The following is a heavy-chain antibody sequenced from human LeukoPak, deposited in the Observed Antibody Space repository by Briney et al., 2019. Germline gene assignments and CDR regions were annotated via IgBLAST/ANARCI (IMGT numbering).Heavy chain of an antibody. J-gene: IGHJ4*02. D-gene: IGHD3-22*01. CDR3: ARATDSSGYYYRGATRYYFDY. Sequence: SETLSLTCTVSGDSLNSHFWSWIRQPPGKGLEWIGYIYYTGSTNYNPSLKSRVTISVDTSKNQFSLTLRSVTAADTAVYYCARATDSSGYYYRGATRYYFDYWGQGTLVTVSS. CDR2: IYYTGST. V-gene: IGHV4-59*11. CDR1: GDSLNSHF.